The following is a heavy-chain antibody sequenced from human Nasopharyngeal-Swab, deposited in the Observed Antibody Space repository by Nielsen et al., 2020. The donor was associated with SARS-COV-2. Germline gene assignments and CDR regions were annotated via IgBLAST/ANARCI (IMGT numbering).Heavy chain of an antibody. CDR3: ARGLLRYYGSGSSPNPPDY. V-gene: IGHV4-31*03. D-gene: IGHD3-10*01. CDR1: GGSISSGGYY. Sequence: SETLSLTCTVSGGSISSGGYYWSWIREHPGKGLEWIGYIYYSGSTYYNPSLKSRVTVSVDTSKNQFSLKLSAVTAADTAVYYCARGLLRYYGSGSSPNPPDYWGQGTLVTVSS. CDR2: IYYSGST. J-gene: IGHJ4*02.